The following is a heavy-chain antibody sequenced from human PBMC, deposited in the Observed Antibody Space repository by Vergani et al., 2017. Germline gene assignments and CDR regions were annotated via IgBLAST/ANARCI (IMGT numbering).Heavy chain of an antibody. CDR1: GFTFSSYS. CDR2: ISSSSSYI. Sequence: EVQLVESGGGLVQPGGSLRLSCAASGFTFSSYSMNWVRQAPGKGLEWVSSISSSSSYIYYADSVKGRFTISRDNAKNSLYLQMNSLRAEDTAVYYCAVYHRPCSSGPLAYWGQRTLVTFSS. V-gene: IGHV3-21*01. CDR3: AVYHRPCSSGPLAY. J-gene: IGHJ4*02. D-gene: IGHD6-19*01.